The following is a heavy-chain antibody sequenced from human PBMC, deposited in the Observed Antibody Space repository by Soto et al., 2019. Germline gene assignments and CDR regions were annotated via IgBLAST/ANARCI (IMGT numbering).Heavy chain of an antibody. CDR3: ARETYGDYVGYFDP. V-gene: IGHV4-31*03. D-gene: IGHD4-17*01. J-gene: IGHJ5*02. Sequence: PSETLSLTCTVSGASISSGGYYWGWIRQHPGKGLEWIGYIYYSGSTYYNPSLESRVTISVDTSKNQFSLKLTSVTAADTAVYYCARETYGDYVGYFDPWGQGTLVTAPQ. CDR2: IYYSGST. CDR1: GASISSGGYY.